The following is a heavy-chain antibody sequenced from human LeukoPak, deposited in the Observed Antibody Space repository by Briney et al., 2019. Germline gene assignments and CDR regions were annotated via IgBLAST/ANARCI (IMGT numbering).Heavy chain of an antibody. CDR1: GGSISSSSYY. CDR2: IYYSGST. D-gene: IGHD1-26*01. J-gene: IGHJ2*01. CDR3: ARDTIVGATSYFDL. V-gene: IGHV4-39*07. Sequence: PSETLSLTCTVSGGSISSSSYYWGWIRQPPGKGLEWIGSIYYSGSTYYNPSLKSRVTISVDTSKNQFSLNLSSVTAADTAVYYCARDTIVGATSYFDLWGRGTLVTVSS.